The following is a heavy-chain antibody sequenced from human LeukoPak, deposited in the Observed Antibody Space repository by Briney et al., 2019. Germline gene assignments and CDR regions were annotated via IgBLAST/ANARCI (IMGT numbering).Heavy chain of an antibody. D-gene: IGHD6-13*01. CDR1: GFSLSSFA. Sequence: GGSLRLSCAASGFSLSSFAMNWVRQAPGKGLEWVSAITNSGGSTYYADSVKGRLTISRDNSKNTLHLQMNSLKTEDTAVYYCTTDRPQQLVYDAFDMWGQGTMVTVSS. V-gene: IGHV3-23*01. J-gene: IGHJ3*02. CDR2: ITNSGGST. CDR3: TTDRPQQLVYDAFDM.